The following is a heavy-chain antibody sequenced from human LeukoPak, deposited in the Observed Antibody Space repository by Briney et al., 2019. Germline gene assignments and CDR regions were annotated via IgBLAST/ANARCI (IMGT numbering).Heavy chain of an antibody. J-gene: IGHJ4*02. Sequence: SGTLSLTCTVSGGSISSSTYYWGWIRRPPGKGLEWIGSIYYSGSTYYNPSLKSRVTVSVDTSKNQFSLKLSSVTAADTALYYCVRGSTLRHYQYWGQGTLVTVSS. CDR2: IYYSGST. D-gene: IGHD3-16*01. V-gene: IGHV4-39*01. CDR1: GGSISSSTYY. CDR3: VRGSTLRHYQY.